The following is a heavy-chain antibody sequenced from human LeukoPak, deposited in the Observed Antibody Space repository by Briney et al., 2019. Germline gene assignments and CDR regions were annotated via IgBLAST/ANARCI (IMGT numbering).Heavy chain of an antibody. CDR2: IYYSGST. Sequence: SETLSLTCTVSGGSISSYYWRWIRQPPGKGLEWIGYIYYSGSTNYNPSLKSRVTISVDTSKNQFSLKLSSVTAADTAVYYCARVPWFGESGFDYWGQGALVTVSS. D-gene: IGHD3-10*01. V-gene: IGHV4-59*01. J-gene: IGHJ4*02. CDR1: GGSISSYY. CDR3: ARVPWFGESGFDY.